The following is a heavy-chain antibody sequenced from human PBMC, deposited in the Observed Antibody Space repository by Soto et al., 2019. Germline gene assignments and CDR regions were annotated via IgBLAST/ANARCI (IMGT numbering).Heavy chain of an antibody. CDR1: GYTFTSYA. D-gene: IGHD3-22*01. V-gene: IGHV1-3*01. J-gene: IGHJ4*02. CDR2: INAGNGNT. Sequence: ASVKVSCKASGYTFTSYAMHWVRQAPGQRLEWMGWINAGNGNTKYSQKFQGRVTITRDTSASTAYMELSSLRAEDTAVYYCAKGHYYDNVGNWVANQAFDSWGQGSLVTVSS. CDR3: AKGHYYDNVGNWVANQAFDS.